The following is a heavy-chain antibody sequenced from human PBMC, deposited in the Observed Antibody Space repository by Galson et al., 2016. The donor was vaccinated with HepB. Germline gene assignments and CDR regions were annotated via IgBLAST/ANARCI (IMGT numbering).Heavy chain of an antibody. CDR2: ISGSAYSGVT. J-gene: IGHJ4*02. CDR1: GFTFSTYA. D-gene: IGHD6-13*01. CDR3: AKRPTWRIAIPVDYFDY. V-gene: IGHV3-23*01. Sequence: SLRLSCAASGFTFSTYAMSWVRQAPGKRLEWVSVISGSAYSGVTYYADSVRGRLPISRDDSKNTLYLLMNSLTAEDTAVYYCAKRPTWRIAIPVDYFDYWGQGTMVTVSS.